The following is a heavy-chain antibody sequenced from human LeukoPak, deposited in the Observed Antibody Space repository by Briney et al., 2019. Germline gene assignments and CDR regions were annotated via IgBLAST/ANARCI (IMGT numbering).Heavy chain of an antibody. CDR3: AKLFGEVLRLLEWLRPYFDY. V-gene: IGHV3-23*01. D-gene: IGHD3-3*01. Sequence: TGGSLRLSCAASGFTFSSYAMSWVRQAPGKGLEWVSAISGSGGSTYYADSVKGRFTISRDNSKNTLYLQMNSLRAEDTAVYYCAKLFGEVLRLLEWLRPYFDYWGQGTLVTVSS. CDR1: GFTFSSYA. CDR2: ISGSGGST. J-gene: IGHJ4*02.